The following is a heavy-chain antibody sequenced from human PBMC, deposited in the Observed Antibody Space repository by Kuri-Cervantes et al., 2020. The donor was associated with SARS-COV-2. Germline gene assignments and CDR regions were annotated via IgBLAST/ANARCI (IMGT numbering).Heavy chain of an antibody. J-gene: IGHJ5*02. Sequence: GGSLRLSCAASGFTFSSCAMHWVRLAPGKGLEWVAFISYDGSSEYYADSVRGRFTVSRDNSKNTLYLQVNSLRADDTAVYYCAKDRVGVQDPWGQGTQVTVSS. CDR3: AKDRVGVQDP. CDR2: ISYDGSSE. V-gene: IGHV3-30*04. D-gene: IGHD2-21*01. CDR1: GFTFSSCA.